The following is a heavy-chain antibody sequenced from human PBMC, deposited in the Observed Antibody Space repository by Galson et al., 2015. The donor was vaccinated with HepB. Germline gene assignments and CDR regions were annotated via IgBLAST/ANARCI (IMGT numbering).Heavy chain of an antibody. D-gene: IGHD3-16*01. CDR2: ISWDGGST. J-gene: IGHJ6*02. CDR1: GFNFDGYT. Sequence: SLRLSCAASGFNFDGYTMHWVRQAPGKGLEWVSLISWDGGSTYYADSVKGRFTISRDNSKNSLYLQMNSLRTEDAALYYCAKDNKQYYYGMDVWGQGTTVTVSS. CDR3: AKDNKQYYYGMDV. V-gene: IGHV3-43*01.